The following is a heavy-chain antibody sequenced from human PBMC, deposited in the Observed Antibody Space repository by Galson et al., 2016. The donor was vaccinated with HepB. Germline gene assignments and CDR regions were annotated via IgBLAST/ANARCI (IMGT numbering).Heavy chain of an antibody. D-gene: IGHD6-19*01. CDR2: IYWNDNE. CDR1: GFSLSDEAVG. CDR3: THGSGWLFDH. J-gene: IGHJ4*02. Sequence: PALVKPTQTLTLTCTFSGFSLSDEAVGVGWVRQAPGKAPEWLAFIYWNDNEYYSQFLKNRLTITKYTSKNQVVLTVTNMDPMDTGTYNSTHGSGWLFDHWGQGTLVTVSS. V-gene: IGHV2-5*01.